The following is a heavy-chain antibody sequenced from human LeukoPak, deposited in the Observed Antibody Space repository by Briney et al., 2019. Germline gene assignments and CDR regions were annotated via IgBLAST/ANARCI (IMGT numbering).Heavy chain of an antibody. Sequence: GGSLRLSCAASGFTFSSSDIHWVRQPTRKPLEWVSAIGPTGNTYYPDSVRGRFTISRENAKNSLYLQLNSLTAGDTAVYFCARSAGYCINGVCYTSYFDLWGRGTLVTVSS. CDR1: GFTFSSSD. J-gene: IGHJ2*01. D-gene: IGHD2-8*01. V-gene: IGHV3-13*01. CDR2: IGPTGNT. CDR3: ARSAGYCINGVCYTSYFDL.